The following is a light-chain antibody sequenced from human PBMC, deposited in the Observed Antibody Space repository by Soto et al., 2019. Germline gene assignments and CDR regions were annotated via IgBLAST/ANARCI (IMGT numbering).Light chain of an antibody. CDR3: QQYNNWPPWT. CDR2: GAS. Sequence: MTQSPATLSVSPGERATLSCRASQSVSSNLAWYQQKPGQAPRLLIYGASTRATGIPARFSGSGSGTEFTLTISSLQSEDFAVYYCQQYNNWPPWTFGQGTRWIS. V-gene: IGKV3-15*01. CDR1: QSVSSN. J-gene: IGKJ1*01.